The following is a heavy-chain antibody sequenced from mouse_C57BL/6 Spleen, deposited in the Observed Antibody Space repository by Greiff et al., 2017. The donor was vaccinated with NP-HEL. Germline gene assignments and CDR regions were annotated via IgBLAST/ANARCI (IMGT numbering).Heavy chain of an antibody. CDR1: GYAFSSSW. CDR3: AREGDYYGSRYFDV. Sequence: QVQLKESVPALVKPGASVKISCNASGYAFSSSWLNWVKQRPGQVLEWIGRIYPGAGATSYNGPFKGKAPLTADKSSSTAYMQLSSLTSEDSAVYFCAREGDYYGSRYFDVWGTGTTVTVSS. CDR2: IYPGAGAT. J-gene: IGHJ1*03. V-gene: IGHV1-82*01. D-gene: IGHD1-1*01.